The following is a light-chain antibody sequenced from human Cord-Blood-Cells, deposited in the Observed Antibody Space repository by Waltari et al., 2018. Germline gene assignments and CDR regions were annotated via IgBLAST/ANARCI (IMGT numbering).Light chain of an antibody. V-gene: IGKV3-20*01. Sequence: EIVLTQSPGTLSLSPGERATLSCRASQSVSSSYLAWYQQKPGQAPRLLIYGASSRATVIPDRFSGSGSRTDFTLTISRLEPEDFAVYYCQQYGSSPTFGQGTKVEIK. J-gene: IGKJ1*01. CDR3: QQYGSSPT. CDR1: QSVSSSY. CDR2: GAS.